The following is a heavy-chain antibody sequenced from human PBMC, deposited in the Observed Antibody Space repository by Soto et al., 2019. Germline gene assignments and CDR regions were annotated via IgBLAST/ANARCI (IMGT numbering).Heavy chain of an antibody. CDR1: GGSISSGDYY. J-gene: IGHJ4*02. D-gene: IGHD3-10*01. CDR2: IYYSGST. V-gene: IGHV4-30-4*01. Sequence: PSETLSLTCTVSGGSISSGDYYWSWIRQPPGKGLEWIGYIYYSGSTNYNPSLKSRVTISVDTSKNQFSLKLSSVTAADTAVYYCARHSPRGVNWYYFDYWGQGTLVTVSS. CDR3: ARHSPRGVNWYYFDY.